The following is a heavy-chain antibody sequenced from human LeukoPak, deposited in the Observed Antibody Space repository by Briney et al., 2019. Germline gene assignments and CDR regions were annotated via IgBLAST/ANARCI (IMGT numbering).Heavy chain of an antibody. V-gene: IGHV1-46*01. CDR1: GYTFTSYY. CDR3: ARDRNTMIVVSWGAFDI. CDR2: INPSGGST. J-gene: IGHJ3*02. D-gene: IGHD3-22*01. Sequence: GASVKVSCKASGYTFTSYYMHWVRQTPGQGLEWMGIINPSGGSTSYAQKFQGRVTMTRDTSTSTVYMELSSLRSEDTAVYYCARDRNTMIVVSWGAFDIWGQGTMVTVSS.